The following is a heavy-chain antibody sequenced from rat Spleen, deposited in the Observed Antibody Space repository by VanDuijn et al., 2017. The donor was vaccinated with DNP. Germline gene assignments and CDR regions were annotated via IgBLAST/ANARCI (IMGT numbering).Heavy chain of an antibody. J-gene: IGHJ1*01. CDR1: GFTFSDFN. D-gene: IGHD1-10*01. CDR3: ARRVYNNDWYFDF. Sequence: EVQLVESGGGLVQPGRSLKLSCAASGFTFSDFNMAWVRQAPKKGLEWVATISYDGSSTYYRDSVKGRFTISRDNANSTLYLQMDSLRSEDTATYYCARRVYNNDWYFDFWGPGTMVTVSS. CDR2: ISYDGSST. V-gene: IGHV5-7*01.